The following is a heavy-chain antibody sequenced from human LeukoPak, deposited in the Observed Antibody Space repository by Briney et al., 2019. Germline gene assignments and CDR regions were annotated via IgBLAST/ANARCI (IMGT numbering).Heavy chain of an antibody. V-gene: IGHV3-23*01. Sequence: GGSLRLSCAASGFTFTNYAMSWVRQAPGKGLEWVSAIRGSGVSTYYADSVKGRFTISRDNSRNTLCLQMNSLRAEDTAVYYCAKDQGITMIVVGGFDYWGQGTLVTVS. D-gene: IGHD3-22*01. CDR3: AKDQGITMIVVGGFDY. CDR2: IRGSGVST. CDR1: GFTFTNYA. J-gene: IGHJ4*02.